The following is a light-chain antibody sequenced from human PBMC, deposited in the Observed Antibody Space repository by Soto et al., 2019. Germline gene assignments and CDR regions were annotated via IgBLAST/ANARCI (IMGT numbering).Light chain of an antibody. CDR3: SSFTSKSTLI. CDR1: MRDIGAYNL. CDR2: EVR. J-gene: IGLJ2*01. V-gene: IGLV2-14*03. Sequence: QSVLTQPASVSRSPGQSITISCAGTMRDIGAYNLVSWYQQHPGKAPQLIIYEVRNRPSGISFRFSGSKSGNTASLTISGLQAEDEADYYCSSFTSKSTLIFGGGTKLTVL.